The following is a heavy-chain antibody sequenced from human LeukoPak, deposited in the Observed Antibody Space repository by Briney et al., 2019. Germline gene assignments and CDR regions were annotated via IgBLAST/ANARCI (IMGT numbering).Heavy chain of an antibody. J-gene: IGHJ6*02. CDR2: IIPTFGIA. V-gene: IGHV1-69*04. Sequence: GASVKVSCKASGGTFSSYAISWVRQAPGQGLEWMGRIIPTFGIANYAQKFQGRVTITADKSTSTAYMELSSLRSEDTAVYYCAREQQLDYYYYYGMDVWGQGTTVAVSS. D-gene: IGHD6-13*01. CDR1: GGTFSSYA. CDR3: AREQQLDYYYYYGMDV.